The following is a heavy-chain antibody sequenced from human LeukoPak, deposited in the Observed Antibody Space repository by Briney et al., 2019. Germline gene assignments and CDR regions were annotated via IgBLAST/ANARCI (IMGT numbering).Heavy chain of an antibody. Sequence: ASVKVSCKASGYTFTSYYMHWVRQAPGQGLEWMGIINPSGGSTSYAQKFQGRVTMTRDTSTSTVYMELSSLRSEDTAVYYCARERTEMATWYGFDYWGQGTLVTVSS. CDR3: ARERTEMATWYGFDY. CDR2: INPSGGST. D-gene: IGHD5-24*01. CDR1: GYTFTSYY. V-gene: IGHV1-46*01. J-gene: IGHJ4*02.